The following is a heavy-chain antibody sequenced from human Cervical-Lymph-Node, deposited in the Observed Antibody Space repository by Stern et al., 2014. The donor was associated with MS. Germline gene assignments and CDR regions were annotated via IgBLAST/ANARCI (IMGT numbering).Heavy chain of an antibody. CDR2: IDPLDSNT. CDR1: GHRFVNYW. Sequence: EVQLLESGAEVKKPGESLRISCKGSGHRFVNYWITWVRQLPGKGLEWMGNIDPLDSNTIYSPSFQGHVTMSVDRSISAAFLQWSSLKASDTAVYYCARRDSNGWYGVFWGQGTLVAVSS. V-gene: IGHV5-10-1*01. CDR3: ARRDSNGWYGVF. D-gene: IGHD6-19*01. J-gene: IGHJ4*02.